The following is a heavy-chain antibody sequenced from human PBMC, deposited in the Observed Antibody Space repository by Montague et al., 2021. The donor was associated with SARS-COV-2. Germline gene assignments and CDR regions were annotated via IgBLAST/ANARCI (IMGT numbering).Heavy chain of an antibody. CDR1: GASISSGDYY. CDR3: ARVGGGTTRYFDI. V-gene: IGHV4-61*02. Sequence: TLSLTCTVSGASISSGDYYWSWIRQPAGKGLEWIVRIYSSGGTKYNLSLNSRVTTLVATSQYQLSLNLRSVTDADTAVYYSARVGGGTTRYFDIWGQGTLVTVSS. J-gene: IGHJ4*02. CDR2: IYSSGGT. D-gene: IGHD1-1*01.